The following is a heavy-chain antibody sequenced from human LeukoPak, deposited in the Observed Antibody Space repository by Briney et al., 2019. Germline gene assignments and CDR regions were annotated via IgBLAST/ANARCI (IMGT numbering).Heavy chain of an antibody. D-gene: IGHD5-12*01. J-gene: IGHJ4*02. CDR3: ARTVDIVATRGKGKNYFDY. CDR2: IYHSGST. Sequence: NSSGTLSLTCAVSGGSISSSNWWSWVRQPPVKGLEWIGEIYHSGSTNYNPSLKSRVTISVDKSKNQFSLKLSSVTAADTAVYYCARTVDIVATRGKGKNYFDYWGQGTLVTVSS. CDR1: GGSISSSNW. V-gene: IGHV4-4*02.